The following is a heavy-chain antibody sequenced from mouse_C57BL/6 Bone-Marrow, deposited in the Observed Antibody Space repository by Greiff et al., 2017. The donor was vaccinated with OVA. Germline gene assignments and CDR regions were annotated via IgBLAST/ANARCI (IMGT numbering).Heavy chain of an antibody. V-gene: IGHV1-42*01. CDR3: ARVMDY. Sequence: VQLQQSGPELVKPGASVKISCKASGYSFTGYYMNWVKQSPEKSLEWIGEINPSTGGTTYNRKFKAKATLTVDKSSSTAYMQLKSLTSEDSAVYYCARVMDYWGQGTSVTVSS. J-gene: IGHJ4*01. CDR2: INPSTGGT. CDR1: GYSFTGYY.